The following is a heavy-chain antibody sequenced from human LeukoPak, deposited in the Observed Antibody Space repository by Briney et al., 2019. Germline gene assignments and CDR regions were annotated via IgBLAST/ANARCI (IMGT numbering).Heavy chain of an antibody. CDR1: GFTVSSNY. CDR2: ISGSGGST. Sequence: GGPLRLSCAASGFTVSSNYMSWVRQAPGKGLEWVSAISGSGGSTYYADSVKGRFTISRDNSKNTLYLQMNSLRAEDTAVYYCAKLDYYGNYWGQGTLVTVSS. J-gene: IGHJ4*02. D-gene: IGHD3-10*01. CDR3: AKLDYYGNY. V-gene: IGHV3-23*01.